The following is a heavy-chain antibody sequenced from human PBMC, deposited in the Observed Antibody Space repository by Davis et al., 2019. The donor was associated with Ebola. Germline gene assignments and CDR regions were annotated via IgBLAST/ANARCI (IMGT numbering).Heavy chain of an antibody. V-gene: IGHV1-18*01. Sequence: ASVKVSCKASGYTFTSYGISWVRQAPGQGLEWMGWISAYNGNTNYAQKLQGRVTMTTDTSTRTAYMELRSLRSDDTAVYYCARLHGPYYYYGMDVRGQGTTVTVSS. CDR2: ISAYNGNT. J-gene: IGHJ6*02. CDR1: GYTFTSYG. CDR3: ARLHGPYYYYGMDV.